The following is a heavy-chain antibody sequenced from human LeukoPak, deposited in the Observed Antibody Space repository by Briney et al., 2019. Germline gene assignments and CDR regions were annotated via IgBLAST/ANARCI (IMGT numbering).Heavy chain of an antibody. CDR1: GGSISSSSYY. CDR2: IYYSGST. CDR3: ARAPAMVRGVGTYYFDY. D-gene: IGHD3-10*01. J-gene: IGHJ4*02. V-gene: IGHV4-39*07. Sequence: SETLSLTCTVSGGSISSSSYYWGWIRQPPGKGLEWIGRIYYSGSTYYNPSLKSRVTISVDTSKNQFSLKLSSVTAADTAVYYCARAPAMVRGVGTYYFDYWGQGTLVTVSS.